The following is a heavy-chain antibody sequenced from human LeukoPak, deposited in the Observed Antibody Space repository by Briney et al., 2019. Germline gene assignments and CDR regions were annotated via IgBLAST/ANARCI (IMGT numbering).Heavy chain of an antibody. V-gene: IGHV4-61*02. CDR1: GGSSSSGSYY. D-gene: IGHD5-12*01. J-gene: IGHJ4*02. CDR3: AREEYSGYDYGGDFDY. Sequence: SETLSLXCTVSGGSSSSGSYYWSWIRQPAGKGLEWIGRIYTSGSTNYNPSLKSRVTISVDTSKNQFSLKLSSVTAADTAVYYCAREEYSGYDYGGDFDYWGQGTLVTVSS. CDR2: IYTSGST.